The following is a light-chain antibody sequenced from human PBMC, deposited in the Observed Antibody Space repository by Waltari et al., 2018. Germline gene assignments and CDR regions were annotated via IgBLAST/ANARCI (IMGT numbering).Light chain of an antibody. CDR1: SSDIGYYNL. J-gene: IGLJ3*02. Sequence: QSALTQPASVSGSPGQSITISCTGTSSDIGYYNLVSWYQPLPGKAPKVMIYEVTKRPSGVSTRFSGSTSGNTASLTISGVQAEDEGHYYCCSYAGSGTWVFGGGTKLTVL. CDR2: EVT. CDR3: CSYAGSGTWV. V-gene: IGLV2-23*02.